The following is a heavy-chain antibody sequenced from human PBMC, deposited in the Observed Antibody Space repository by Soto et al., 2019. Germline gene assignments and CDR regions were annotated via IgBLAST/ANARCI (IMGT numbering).Heavy chain of an antibody. Sequence: GGSLSLSCATFGFTFSSYSMNWVRQAPGTGLEWVSYISSSSSTIYYADSVKGRFTISRDNAKNSLYLQMNSLRDEDTAVYYCAREPSYRAGSQQYYYGSGSYSLYGMDVWGQGT. CDR3: AREPSYRAGSQQYYYGSGSYSLYGMDV. V-gene: IGHV3-48*02. J-gene: IGHJ6*02. CDR2: ISSSSSTI. D-gene: IGHD3-10*01. CDR1: GFTFSSYS.